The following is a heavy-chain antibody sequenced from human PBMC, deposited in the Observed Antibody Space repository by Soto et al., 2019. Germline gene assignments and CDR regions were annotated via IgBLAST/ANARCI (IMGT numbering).Heavy chain of an antibody. CDR1: GGSISSGGYY. CDR3: ARDKYTMVRGVVHFYGMDV. J-gene: IGHJ6*02. D-gene: IGHD3-10*01. Sequence: PSETLSLTCTVSGGSISSGGYYWSWIRQHPGKGLEWIGYIYYSGSTYYNPPLKSRVTISVDTSKNQFSLKLSSVTAADTAVYYCARDKYTMVRGVVHFYGMDVWGQGTTVTVSS. CDR2: IYYSGST. V-gene: IGHV4-31*03.